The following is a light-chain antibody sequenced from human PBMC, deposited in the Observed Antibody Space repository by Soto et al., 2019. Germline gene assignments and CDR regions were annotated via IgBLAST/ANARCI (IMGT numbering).Light chain of an antibody. J-gene: IGKJ1*01. CDR1: LGITDY. CDR2: AAS. CDR3: QSYNSAPWT. V-gene: IGKV1-27*01. Sequence: DIQMTQSPSSLSASVGDSVTITCRASLGITDYLAWYQQKPGQVPNLLIYAASTLQSGVPSRFSGSGSGTDFTLTITGLQPEDVATYYCQSYNSAPWTFGQGTKVEIK.